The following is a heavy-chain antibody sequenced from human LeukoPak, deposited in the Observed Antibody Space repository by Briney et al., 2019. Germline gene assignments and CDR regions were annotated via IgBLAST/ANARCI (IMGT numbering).Heavy chain of an antibody. V-gene: IGHV1-18*01. CDR2: ISAYNGNT. Sequence: ASVKVSCKASGYTFTSYGISWVRQAPGQGLEWMGWISAYNGNTNYAQKLQGRVTMTTDTSTSTAYMELRSLRSDDTAVYYCASGYGDHVDVVFDYWGQGTLVTVSS. J-gene: IGHJ4*02. CDR1: GYTFTSYG. CDR3: ASGYGDHVDVVFDY. D-gene: IGHD4-17*01.